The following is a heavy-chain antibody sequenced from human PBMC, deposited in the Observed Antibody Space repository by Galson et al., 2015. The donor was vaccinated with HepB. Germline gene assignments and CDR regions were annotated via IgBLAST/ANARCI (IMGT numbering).Heavy chain of an antibody. Sequence: SVKVSCKASGYTFSSYSIAWVRQAPGQGLEWMGWINAYDSSTNYAQNLQGRVTMTTETSTTTAYMELRSLRSDDTAAYYCARGALVAVVTANLNNWFDPWGQGTLVTVSS. CDR3: ARGALVAVVTANLNNWFDP. D-gene: IGHD2-15*01. V-gene: IGHV1-18*01. CDR1: GYTFSSYS. J-gene: IGHJ5*02. CDR2: INAYDSST.